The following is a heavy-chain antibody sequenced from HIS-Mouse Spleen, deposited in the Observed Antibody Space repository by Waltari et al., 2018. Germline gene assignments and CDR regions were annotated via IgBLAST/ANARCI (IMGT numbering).Heavy chain of an antibody. J-gene: IGHJ2*01. D-gene: IGHD6-13*01. CDR3: AREIPYSSSWYDWYFDL. V-gene: IGHV4-39*07. CDR1: GGSISSCCYY. CDR2: IYYSGST. Sequence: QLQLQESGPGLVKPSETLSLTCTVSGGSISSCCYYGGWIRQPPGKGLEWIGSIYYSGSTYYNPSLKSRVTISVDTSKNQFSLKLSSVTAADTAVYYCAREIPYSSSWYDWYFDLWGRGTLVTVSS.